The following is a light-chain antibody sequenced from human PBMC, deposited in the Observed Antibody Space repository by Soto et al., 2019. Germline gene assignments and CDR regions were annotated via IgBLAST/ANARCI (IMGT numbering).Light chain of an antibody. Sequence: QSVLTQSPAASETPGQRVTIPCSGSSSNIGSNYVYWYQQLPGTAPKLLIYRNNQRPSGVPDRFSGSKSGTSASLAISGLRSEDEADYYCAAWDDSLSGGVFGTGTKVTVL. CDR1: SSNIGSNY. CDR3: AAWDDSLSGGV. CDR2: RNN. V-gene: IGLV1-47*01. J-gene: IGLJ1*01.